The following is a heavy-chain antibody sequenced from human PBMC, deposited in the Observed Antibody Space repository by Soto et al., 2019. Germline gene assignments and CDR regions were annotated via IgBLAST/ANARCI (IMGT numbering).Heavy chain of an antibody. V-gene: IGHV3-9*01. Sequence: EVKLVESGGGLVQPGRSLRLSCAASGFTFDDYAMHWVRQAPGKGLEWVSGISWNSGSIGYADSVKGRFTISRDNAKNSLYLPMNTLRAEDTALYYCEKGGQLLTEGAGYLGQGTLVTYS. CDR1: GFTFDDYA. CDR3: EKGGQLLTEGAGY. J-gene: IGHJ4*02. CDR2: ISWNSGSI. D-gene: IGHD2-2*01.